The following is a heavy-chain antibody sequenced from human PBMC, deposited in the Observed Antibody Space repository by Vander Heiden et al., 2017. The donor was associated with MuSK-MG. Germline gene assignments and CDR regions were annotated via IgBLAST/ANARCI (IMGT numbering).Heavy chain of an antibody. Sequence: EVQLVQSGAEVKKPGESLNISCTGSRYSFTSYWTGWGRQMPGKGLEWMGIIYPGDSDTRYSPSFQGQVTISADKSISTAYLQWSSLKASDTAMYYCASTYCSGGSCYWFDPWGQGTLVTVSS. CDR1: RYSFTSYW. CDR2: IYPGDSDT. D-gene: IGHD2-15*01. V-gene: IGHV5-51*01. J-gene: IGHJ5*02. CDR3: ASTYCSGGSCYWFDP.